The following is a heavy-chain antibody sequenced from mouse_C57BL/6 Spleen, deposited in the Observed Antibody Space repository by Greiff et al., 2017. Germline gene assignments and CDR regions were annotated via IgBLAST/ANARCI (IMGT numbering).Heavy chain of an antibody. J-gene: IGHJ2*01. CDR1: GYTFTSYW. Sequence: QVQLQQPGAELVKPGASVKLSCKASGYTFTSYWMHWVKQRPGRGLEWIGRIDPNSGGTKYNEKFKSKATLTVDKPSSTAYLQVSSLTSEDSAVYCSERRESDYFCYWGQGTTLTVSS. CDR2: IDPNSGGT. V-gene: IGHV1-72*01. CDR3: ERRESDYFCY.